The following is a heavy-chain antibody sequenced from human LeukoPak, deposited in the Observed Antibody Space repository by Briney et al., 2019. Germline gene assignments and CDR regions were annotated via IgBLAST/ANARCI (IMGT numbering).Heavy chain of an antibody. D-gene: IGHD2-15*01. J-gene: IGHJ3*02. CDR2: ISYDGSNK. Sequence: GGSLRFSCAASGFTFSSYAMHWVRQAPGKGLEWVAVISYDGSNKYYADSVKGRFTISRDNSKNTLYLQMNSLRAEDTAVYYCARECSGGSCWDAFDIWGQGTMVTVSS. CDR1: GFTFSSYA. CDR3: ARECSGGSCWDAFDI. V-gene: IGHV3-30-3*01.